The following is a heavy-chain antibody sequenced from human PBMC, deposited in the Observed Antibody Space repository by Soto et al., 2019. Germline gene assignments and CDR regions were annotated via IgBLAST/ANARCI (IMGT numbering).Heavy chain of an antibody. Sequence: QVQLVQSGAEVKKPGASVKVSCKASGYTFTNSDINWVRQATGQGLEWVGWVNPNSGNRGYALKFQGRVTMTTDTSISTAYMDLSSLRSEDTAVYYCARGRYSGYEYLDSWGQGTLVIVSS. V-gene: IGHV1-8*01. CDR2: VNPNSGNR. J-gene: IGHJ4*02. CDR1: GYTFTNSD. CDR3: ARGRYSGYEYLDS. D-gene: IGHD5-12*01.